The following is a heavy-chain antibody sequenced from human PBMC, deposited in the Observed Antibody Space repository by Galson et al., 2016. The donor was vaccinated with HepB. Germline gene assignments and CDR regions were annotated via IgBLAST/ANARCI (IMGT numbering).Heavy chain of an antibody. CDR1: GFTFSTYA. CDR2: ISGGNT. D-gene: IGHD6-13*01. V-gene: IGHV3-23*01. Sequence: SLRLSCAASGFTFSTYALSWVRQAPGQGLEWVSLISGGNTYYADSVRGRFTISRDNSKNTLYLQMNSLRAEDTAVYYCAKVLPYSAGHGMDVRGQGTTVTVSS. J-gene: IGHJ6*01. CDR3: AKVLPYSAGHGMDV.